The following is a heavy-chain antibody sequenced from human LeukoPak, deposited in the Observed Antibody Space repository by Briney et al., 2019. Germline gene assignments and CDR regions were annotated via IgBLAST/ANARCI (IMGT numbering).Heavy chain of an antibody. V-gene: IGHV3-23*01. D-gene: IGHD1-1*01. Sequence: GGSLRLSCAASGFTFSTYVMSWVRQAPGKGLEWVSVISGSGGSTYYADSVKGRFTISRDNSKNTLYLQMNSLGADDTAVYYGAKGNWRDFDYWGQGTLVTVSS. CDR1: GFTFSTYV. CDR3: AKGNWRDFDY. J-gene: IGHJ4*02. CDR2: ISGSGGST.